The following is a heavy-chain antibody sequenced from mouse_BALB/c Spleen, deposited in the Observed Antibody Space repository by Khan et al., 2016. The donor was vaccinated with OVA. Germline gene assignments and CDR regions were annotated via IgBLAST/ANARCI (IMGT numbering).Heavy chain of an antibody. CDR1: GYSITSDYA. CDR3: VRGRAY. CDR2: INYSGTT. V-gene: IGHV3-2*02. Sequence: EVQLQESGPGLVKPSQSLSLTCTVTGYSITSDYAWNWNRQFPGNKLEWMGYINYSGTTSKKQSLKSRISITRDTSKNQFFLQFNSVTTEDTATYFCVRGRAYWGQGTLVTVSA. J-gene: IGHJ3*01.